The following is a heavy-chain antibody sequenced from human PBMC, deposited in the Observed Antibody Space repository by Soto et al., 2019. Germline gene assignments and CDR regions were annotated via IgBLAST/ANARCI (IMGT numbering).Heavy chain of an antibody. Sequence: GGSLRLSCAASGFTFSSYSMNWVRQAPGKGLEWVSSISSSSSYIYYADSVKGRFTISRDNAKNSLYLQMNSLRAEDTAVYYCARQGFYSSGWYPRAADYYYYGMDVWGQGTTVTVSS. V-gene: IGHV3-21*01. CDR3: ARQGFYSSGWYPRAADYYYYGMDV. CDR2: ISSSSSYI. CDR1: GFTFSSYS. D-gene: IGHD6-19*01. J-gene: IGHJ6*02.